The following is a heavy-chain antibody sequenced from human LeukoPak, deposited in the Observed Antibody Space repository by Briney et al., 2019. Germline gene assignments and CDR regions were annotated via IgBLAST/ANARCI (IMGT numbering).Heavy chain of an antibody. CDR3: ARVLVGATKGIDY. Sequence: SETLSLTCTVSGGSISSYYWSWIRQPPGKGLEWIGYIYYSGSTNYNPSLKSRVTISVDTSKNQFSLKLSSVTAADTAVYYCARVLVGATKGIDYWGQGTLVTVSS. J-gene: IGHJ4*02. CDR1: GGSISSYY. V-gene: IGHV4-59*12. CDR2: IYYSGST. D-gene: IGHD1-26*01.